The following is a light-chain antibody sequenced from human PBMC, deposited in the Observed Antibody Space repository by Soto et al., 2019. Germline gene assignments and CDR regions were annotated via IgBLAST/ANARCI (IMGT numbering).Light chain of an antibody. CDR1: SSDVGGYDY. Sequence: QSALTQPASVSGSPGQSIAISCTGTSSDVGGYDYVSWYQQLPGKAPKLMIYDVNNRPSGASKRFSGSKSGNTASLTISGLQAEDEADYYCRSYSCSSTHVFGTGTKLTVL. CDR3: RSYSCSSTHV. V-gene: IGLV2-14*03. CDR2: DVN. J-gene: IGLJ1*01.